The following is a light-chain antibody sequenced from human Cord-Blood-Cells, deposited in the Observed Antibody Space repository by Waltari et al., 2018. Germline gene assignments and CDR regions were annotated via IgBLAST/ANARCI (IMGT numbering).Light chain of an antibody. CDR1: QSVSSY. J-gene: IGKJ2*03. V-gene: IGKV3-11*01. Sequence: EMMLTQSSPTLSLSHRESTTLTCRASQSVSSYLSWYQQKPGQAPKLLIYDASNRANGVPARFSGSGSGTDFTLTISSLEPEDFAVYYCQQRSNWLYSFGQGTKLEIK. CDR3: QQRSNWLYS. CDR2: DAS.